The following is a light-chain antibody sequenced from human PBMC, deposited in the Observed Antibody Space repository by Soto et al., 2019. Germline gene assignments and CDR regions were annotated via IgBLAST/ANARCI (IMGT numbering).Light chain of an antibody. CDR1: PGVTSSH. CDR2: GAS. CDR3: QEYGSSPT. V-gene: IGKV3-20*01. Sequence: EIVFTKAPGTLSLVPGQRVNVSCRASPGVTSSHLAWYQQKPGQAPRLLIYGASTRATSIPDRFSGRWSGTDCTITISRLEPDDFAVYYCQEYGSSPTFGQGTKVDIK. J-gene: IGKJ1*01.